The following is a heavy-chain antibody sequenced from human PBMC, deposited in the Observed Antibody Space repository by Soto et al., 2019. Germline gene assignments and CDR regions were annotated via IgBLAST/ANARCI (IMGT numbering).Heavy chain of an antibody. D-gene: IGHD1-26*01. CDR2: IYYSVST. CDR1: GASIRSFF. V-gene: IGHV4-59*01. Sequence: QVHLQESGPGLVKPSETLSLTWTVSGASIRSFFWTWIRQPPGRGLEWIGNIYYSVSTNYNPSLKNRVTMSVDTSKNQFSLMLTSVTAADTAVYYCARPSGSYSYYYGMDVWGQGTTVTVSS. J-gene: IGHJ6*02. CDR3: ARPSGSYSYYYGMDV.